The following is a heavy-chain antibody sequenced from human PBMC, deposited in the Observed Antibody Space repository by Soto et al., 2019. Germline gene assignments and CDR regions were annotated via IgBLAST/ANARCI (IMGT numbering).Heavy chain of an antibody. V-gene: IGHV1-18*01. CDR1: GYIFVNYG. J-gene: IGHJ6*02. Sequence: QVQLVQSGDEVKKPGASVKVSCKASGYIFVNYGIAWVRQAPGQGLEWMGWISPYTGNTHSATKIQGRLTMTTDTSTSTAYMDLGRWTSDDTAVYYCVMVDNYVTPTPQDVWGQGTTVTFSS. D-gene: IGHD3-16*01. CDR2: ISPYTGNT. CDR3: VMVDNYVTPTPQDV.